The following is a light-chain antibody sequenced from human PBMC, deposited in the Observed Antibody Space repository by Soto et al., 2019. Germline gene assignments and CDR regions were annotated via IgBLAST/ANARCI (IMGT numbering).Light chain of an antibody. V-gene: IGKV1-13*02. CDR1: QGIASA. CDR3: LLFNSYPALT. J-gene: IGKJ5*01. CDR2: DAS. Sequence: AIQLTQSPSSLSASVGDRVTITCRASQGIASALAWYQQQPGKAPKLLIYDASSLESGVPSRFSGSGYGTEFTLTISSLDPENFSTYYCLLFNSYPALTFGQGTRLAIK.